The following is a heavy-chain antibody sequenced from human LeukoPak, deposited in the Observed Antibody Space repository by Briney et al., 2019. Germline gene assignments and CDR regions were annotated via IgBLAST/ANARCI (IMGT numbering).Heavy chain of an antibody. CDR3: ARHNTGTNDY. Sequence: GESLKISCQASGYSFMTYWIGWVRQMPGKGLEWMAIIYPGDSDTKYSPSFQDQVTISADKSINTAYLHWRSLKASDAAMYYCARHNTGTNDYWGQGTLVTVSA. D-gene: IGHD1-1*01. V-gene: IGHV5-51*01. J-gene: IGHJ4*02. CDR2: IYPGDSDT. CDR1: GYSFMTYW.